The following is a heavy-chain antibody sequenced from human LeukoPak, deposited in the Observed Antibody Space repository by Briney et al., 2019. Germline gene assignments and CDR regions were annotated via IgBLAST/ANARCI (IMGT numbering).Heavy chain of an antibody. CDR1: GFTFSNAW. CDR2: ISYDGSNK. V-gene: IGHV3-30*03. Sequence: GESLRLSCAVFGFTFSNAWMSWVRQAPGKGLEWVAVISYDGSNKYYADSVKGRFTISRDNSKNTLYLQMNSLRAEDTAVYYCAITDTAMVPVDYWGQGTLVTVSS. D-gene: IGHD5-18*01. J-gene: IGHJ4*02. CDR3: AITDTAMVPVDY.